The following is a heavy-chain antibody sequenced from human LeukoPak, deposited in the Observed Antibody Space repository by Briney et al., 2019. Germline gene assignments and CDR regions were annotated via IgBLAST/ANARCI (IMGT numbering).Heavy chain of an antibody. J-gene: IGHJ3*02. Sequence: SETLSLTCTVSGYSISSGYYWGWIRQPPGKGLEWIGSIYHSGSTYYNPSLESRVTISVDTSKNQFSLKLSSVTAADTAVYYCARADKKSSYDYVWGSYRSARAFDIWGQGTMVTVSS. D-gene: IGHD3-16*02. CDR1: GYSISSGYY. V-gene: IGHV4-38-2*02. CDR2: IYHSGST. CDR3: ARADKKSSYDYVWGSYRSARAFDI.